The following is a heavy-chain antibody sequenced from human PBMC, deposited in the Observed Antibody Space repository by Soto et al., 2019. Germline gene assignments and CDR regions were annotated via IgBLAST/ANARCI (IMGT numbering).Heavy chain of an antibody. V-gene: IGHV3-23*01. D-gene: IGHD6-19*01. CDR3: AKRYSCGWSDCQH. J-gene: IGHJ1*01. CDR2: ISGGGGST. Sequence: EVQLLESGGGLVQPGGSLRLSCAASGFTFSTYAMSWVRQAPGKGLEWVSAISGGGGSTYYADSVMGRFTISRDNSNYTLYLQMSSLVAEDTAVYYCAKRYSCGWSDCQHWGQGTLVTVSS. CDR1: GFTFSTYA.